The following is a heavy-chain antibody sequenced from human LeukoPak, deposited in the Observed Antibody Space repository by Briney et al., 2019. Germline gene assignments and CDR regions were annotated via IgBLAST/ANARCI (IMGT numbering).Heavy chain of an antibody. CDR1: GYTFSDYC. D-gene: IGHD6-19*01. CDR3: ARKDIAVAVLHYYGMDV. J-gene: IGHJ6*02. CDR2: INPNSGGT. Sequence: ASVKVSCKASGYTFSDYCIHWVRQAPGQGLEWMGWINPNSGGTNYAQKFRGRVTMTRDTSISTAYMELSRLRSDDTAVYFCARKDIAVAVLHYYGMDVWGQGTTVTVSS. V-gene: IGHV1-2*02.